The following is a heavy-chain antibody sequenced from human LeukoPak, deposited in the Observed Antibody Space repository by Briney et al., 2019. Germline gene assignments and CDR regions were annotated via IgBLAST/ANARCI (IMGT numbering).Heavy chain of an antibody. CDR3: ARVRGVKAGNYFDY. Sequence: PGGSLRLSCAASGFTFSSYAMHWVRQAPGKGLEWVAVISYDGSNKYYADSVKGRFTISRDNSKNTLYLQMNSLRAEDTAVYYCARVRGVKAGNYFDYWAREPWSPSPQ. CDR1: GFTFSSYA. V-gene: IGHV3-30*04. CDR2: ISYDGSNK. J-gene: IGHJ4*02. D-gene: IGHD3-10*01.